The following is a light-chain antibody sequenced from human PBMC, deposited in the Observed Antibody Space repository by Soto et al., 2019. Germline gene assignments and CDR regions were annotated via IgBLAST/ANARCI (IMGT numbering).Light chain of an antibody. CDR3: QSTDTTGFSWV. CDR1: TLSKQY. Sequence: SYELTQPPSVSVSPGQTARITCSGDTLSKQYAYWYQQKPGQAPVQVIYKDNKRPSGIPERFSGSNSGTTVTLTISGVQAEDEADYYCQSTDTTGFSWVFGGGTKSPS. V-gene: IGLV3-25*02. CDR2: KDN. J-gene: IGLJ3*02.